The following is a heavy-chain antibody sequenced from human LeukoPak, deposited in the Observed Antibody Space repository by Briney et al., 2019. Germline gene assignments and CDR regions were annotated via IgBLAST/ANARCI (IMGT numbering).Heavy chain of an antibody. D-gene: IGHD3-22*01. J-gene: IGHJ4*02. V-gene: IGHV1-46*01. CDR2: INPSGGST. CDR1: GYTFTSYY. CDR3: ARGTYDSSDHEGPAPDY. Sequence: ASVKVSCKASGYTFTSYYMHWVRQAPGQGLEWMGIINPSGGSTSYAQKFQGRVTMTRDTSTSTVYMELSSLRSEDTAVYYCARGTYDSSDHEGPAPDYWGQGTLVTVSS.